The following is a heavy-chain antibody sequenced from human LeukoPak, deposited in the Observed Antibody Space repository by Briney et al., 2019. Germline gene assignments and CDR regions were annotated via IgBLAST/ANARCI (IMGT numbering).Heavy chain of an antibody. CDR3: ATDRGWRTSGYYLYYFEY. J-gene: IGHJ4*02. CDR1: GFTFNTYW. V-gene: IGHV3-7*01. CDR2: IKHDGSEK. D-gene: IGHD3-3*01. Sequence: GGSLRLSCVASGFTFNTYWMSWVHQAPGKGLEWVASIKHDGSEKYYVDSVRGRFTISRDNTMNSLYLQMSSLRAEDTAVYYCATDRGWRTSGYYLYYFEYWGQGTLVTFSS.